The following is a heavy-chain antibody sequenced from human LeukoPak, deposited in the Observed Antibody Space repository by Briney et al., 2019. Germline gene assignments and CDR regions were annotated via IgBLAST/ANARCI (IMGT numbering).Heavy chain of an antibody. CDR3: ARDRTLYYYDSTTYYYDAFDI. D-gene: IGHD3-22*01. CDR1: GFTFSSYT. Sequence: GGSLRLSCAASGFTFSSYTMNWVRQAPGKGLEWVSSISSSSNYIYYADSVKGRFTISGDNAKNSLYLQMNSLRAEDTAVYYCARDRTLYYYDSTTYYYDAFDIWGQGTMVTVSS. CDR2: ISSSSNYI. J-gene: IGHJ3*02. V-gene: IGHV3-21*01.